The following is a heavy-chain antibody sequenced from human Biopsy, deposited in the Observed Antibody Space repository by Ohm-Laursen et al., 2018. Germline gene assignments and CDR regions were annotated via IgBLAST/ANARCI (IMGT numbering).Heavy chain of an antibody. CDR3: VRGYSSSWSGYLDH. CDR2: ISWDGGSE. Sequence: LRPSCSASGFNFDDHVMHWVRQAPGKGLEWVSGISWDGGSEGYADSVKGRFTISRDNAKNSLFLQMNSLTTEDTALYYCVRGYSSSWSGYLDHWGQGTLVTVSS. V-gene: IGHV3-9*01. J-gene: IGHJ4*02. CDR1: GFNFDDHV. D-gene: IGHD3-3*01.